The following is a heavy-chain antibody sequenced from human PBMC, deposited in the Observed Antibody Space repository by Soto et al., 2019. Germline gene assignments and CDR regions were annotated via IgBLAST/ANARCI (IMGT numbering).Heavy chain of an antibody. CDR1: GSTFSSPW. V-gene: IGHV3-74*01. CDR3: ARHDDFWSGYFGKEAYYYGMDV. J-gene: IGHJ6*02. D-gene: IGHD3-3*01. Sequence: GGSLRLSCAAFGSTFSSPWTHWIPQAPGKGLVWVSRINSDGSSTSYADSVKGRFTISRDNAKNTLYVQMNSLRAEDTAVYYCARHDDFWSGYFGKEAYYYGMDVWGQGTTVTVSS. CDR2: INSDGSST.